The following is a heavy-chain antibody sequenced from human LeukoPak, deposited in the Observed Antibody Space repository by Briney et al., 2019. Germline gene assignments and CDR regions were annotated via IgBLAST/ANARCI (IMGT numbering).Heavy chain of an antibody. CDR1: GFTFSSSW. Sequence: GGSLRLSCAASGFTFSSSWMSWVRQAPGKGLEWVANIKQDGSDKYYVDSVKGRFTISRDNAKNSLYLQMNSLRAEDTVVYYCARSEYYFDYWGQGTLVTVSS. D-gene: IGHD6-6*01. J-gene: IGHJ4*02. CDR2: IKQDGSDK. V-gene: IGHV3-7*01. CDR3: ARSEYYFDY.